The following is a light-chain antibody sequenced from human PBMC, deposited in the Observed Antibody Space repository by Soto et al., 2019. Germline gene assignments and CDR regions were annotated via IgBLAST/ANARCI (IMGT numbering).Light chain of an antibody. CDR1: QGISSY. J-gene: IGKJ3*01. CDR3: QQLNSYPS. V-gene: IGKV1-9*01. Sequence: IQLTQSPSSLSASVGDRVTITCRASQGISSYLAWYQQKPGKAPKLLIYAASTLQSGVPSRFSGSGSGTDFTLTISSLQPEVFATYYCQQLNSYPSFGPGTKVDIK. CDR2: AAS.